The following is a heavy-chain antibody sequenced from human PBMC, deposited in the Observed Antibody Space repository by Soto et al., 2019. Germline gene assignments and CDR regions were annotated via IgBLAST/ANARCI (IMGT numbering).Heavy chain of an antibody. Sequence: SETLSLTCTVSGAPISNFYWGWIRQPPGKGLEWIGNIHYSVNTNYNPSLKSRVTMSLATSQNQFSLKLTSVTATDTAFYYCSRVFNGGTAVAAMRFDPWGQGTLVTVSS. CDR3: SRVFNGGTAVAAMRFDP. J-gene: IGHJ5*02. V-gene: IGHV4-59*01. D-gene: IGHD6-19*01. CDR1: GAPISNFY. CDR2: IHYSVNT.